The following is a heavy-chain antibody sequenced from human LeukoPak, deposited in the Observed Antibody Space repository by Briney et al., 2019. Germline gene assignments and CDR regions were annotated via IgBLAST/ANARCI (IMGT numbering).Heavy chain of an antibody. CDR1: GFTFSNYY. CDR2: ISSSGSTI. V-gene: IGHV3-11*01. Sequence: PGGSLRLSCTASGFTFSNYYMSWIRQAPGKGLEWVSYISSSGSTIYYADSVKGRFTISRDKAKNSLYLQMNSLRAEDTAVYYCARVSSSWFDPWGQGTPVTVSS. CDR3: ARVSSSWFDP. D-gene: IGHD6-13*01. J-gene: IGHJ5*02.